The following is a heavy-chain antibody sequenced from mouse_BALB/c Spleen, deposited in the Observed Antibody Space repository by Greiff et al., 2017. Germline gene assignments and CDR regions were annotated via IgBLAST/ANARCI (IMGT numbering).Heavy chain of an antibody. D-gene: IGHD1-1*01. J-gene: IGHJ4*01. CDR1: GYAFSSYW. V-gene: IGHV1-4*01. CDR2: INPSTGYT. CDR3: ARGYGYAMDY. Sequence: QVQLQQSGAELVRPGSSVKISCKASGYAFSSYWMNWVKQRPGQGLEWIGYINPSTGYTEYNQKFKDKATLTADKSSSTAYMQLSSLTSEDSAVYYCARGYGYAMDYWGQGTSVTVSS.